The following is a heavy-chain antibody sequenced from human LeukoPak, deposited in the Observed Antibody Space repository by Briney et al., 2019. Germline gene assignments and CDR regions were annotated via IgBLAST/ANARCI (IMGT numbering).Heavy chain of an antibody. J-gene: IGHJ6*02. CDR3: ARSDRMIVVVNYYYGMDV. V-gene: IGHV1-69*04. CDR1: GGTFSSYA. CDR2: IIPILGIA. D-gene: IGHD3-22*01. Sequence: SVKVSCKASGGTFSSYAISWVRQAPGQGLEWMGRIIPILGIANYAQKFQGRVTITADKSTSTAYMELSSLRSEDTAVYYCARSDRMIVVVNYYYGMDVWGQGTTVTVSS.